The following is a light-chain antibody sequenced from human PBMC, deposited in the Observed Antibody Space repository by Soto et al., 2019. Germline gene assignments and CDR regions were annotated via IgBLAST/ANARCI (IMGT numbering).Light chain of an antibody. Sequence: DIELTQSPEYLAVSLGERATITCKSSHSLLYRINDKSYLGWSQQKPGQPPKLLISGATTRESGVPDRFSASGSGTDFTLIISSLQAEDVAVYYCHQFFATPYTFGQWTKLEIK. CDR1: HSLLYRINDKSY. CDR3: HQFFATPYT. J-gene: IGKJ2*01. V-gene: IGKV4-1*01. CDR2: GAT.